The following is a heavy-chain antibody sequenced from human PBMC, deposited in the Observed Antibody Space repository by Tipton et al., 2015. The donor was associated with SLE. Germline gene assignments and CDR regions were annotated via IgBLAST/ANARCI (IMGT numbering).Heavy chain of an antibody. V-gene: IGHV4-34*01. J-gene: IGHJ4*02. CDR1: GGSFSGYY. D-gene: IGHD4-17*01. CDR2: INHSGST. Sequence: TLSLICAVYGGSFSGYYWSWIRQPPGKGLEWIGEINHSGSTNYNPSLKSRVTISVDTSKNQFSLKLSSVTAADTAVYYCARENRSLRGLFDYWGQGTLVTVSS. CDR3: ARENRSLRGLFDY.